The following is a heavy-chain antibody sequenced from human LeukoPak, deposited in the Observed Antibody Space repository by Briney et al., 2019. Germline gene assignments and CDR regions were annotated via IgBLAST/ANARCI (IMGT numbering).Heavy chain of an antibody. CDR2: ISYDGSNK. CDR3: ARAPFSYCSSTSCYLDY. D-gene: IGHD2-2*01. Sequence: PGRSLRLSCAASGFTFSSYAMHWVRQAPGKGLEWVAVISYDGSNKYHADSVKGRFTISRDNSKNTLYLQMNSLRAEDTAVYYCARAPFSYCSSTSCYLDYWGQGTLVTVSS. V-gene: IGHV3-30-3*01. CDR1: GFTFSSYA. J-gene: IGHJ4*02.